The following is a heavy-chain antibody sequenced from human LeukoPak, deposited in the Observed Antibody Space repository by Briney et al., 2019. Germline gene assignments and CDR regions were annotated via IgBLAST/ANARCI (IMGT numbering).Heavy chain of an antibody. CDR2: INHSGST. J-gene: IGHJ4*02. CDR3: ARTYVWGSYPDYFDY. CDR1: GGSFSGYY. Sequence: SETLSLTCAAYGGSFSGYYWSWIRQPPGKGLEWIGEINHSGSTNYNPSLKSRVTISVDTSKNQFSLKLSSVTAADTAVYYCARTYVWGSYPDYFDYWGQGTLVTVSS. D-gene: IGHD3-16*02. V-gene: IGHV4-34*01.